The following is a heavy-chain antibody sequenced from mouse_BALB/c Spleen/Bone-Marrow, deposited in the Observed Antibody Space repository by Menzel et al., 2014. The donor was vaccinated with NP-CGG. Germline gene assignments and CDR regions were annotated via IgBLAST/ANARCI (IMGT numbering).Heavy chain of an antibody. D-gene: IGHD2-3*01. V-gene: IGHV4-1*02. CDR1: GFDFSRYW. J-gene: IGHJ3*01. Sequence: EVQLQESGGGLVQPGGSLKLSCAASGFDFSRYWMSWVRQAPGKGLEWIGEINPDSSTINYTPSLKDKFIIPRDNAKKTLYLQMSKVRSEDTALYYCARLGYYGGFAYWGQGTLVTVSA. CDR2: INPDSSTI. CDR3: ARLGYYGGFAY.